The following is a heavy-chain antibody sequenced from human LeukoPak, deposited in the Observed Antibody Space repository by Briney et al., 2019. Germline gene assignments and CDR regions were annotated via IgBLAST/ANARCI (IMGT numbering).Heavy chain of an antibody. CDR1: GCSFRSYD. Sequence: SETLSLTCTVSGCSFRSYDWSWIRQAPGKGLEWIGFISYSGYTSYSPSLKSRVAISVDTSKSQFSLRLSSLTAADTAIYYCARGRNDNGGMFFDSWAQGTLVTVSS. CDR2: ISYSGYT. V-gene: IGHV4-59*08. D-gene: IGHD4-23*01. J-gene: IGHJ4*02. CDR3: ARGRNDNGGMFFDS.